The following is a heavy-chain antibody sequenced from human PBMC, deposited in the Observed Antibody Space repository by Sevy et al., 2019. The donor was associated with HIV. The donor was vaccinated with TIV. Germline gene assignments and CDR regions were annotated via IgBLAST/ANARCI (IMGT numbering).Heavy chain of an antibody. D-gene: IGHD3-22*01. V-gene: IGHV3-30*18. Sequence: GGSLRLSCAASGFNFSPYAMHWVRQGPGKGLEWVATISSDGSTRSYVDSVKGRFSISRDISKNTLYLQMNNLTPEDTAVFYCAKEGYYYDSRSSDWFDPWGQGTLVTVSS. CDR1: GFNFSPYA. CDR3: AKEGYYYDSRSSDWFDP. J-gene: IGHJ5*02. CDR2: ISSDGSTR.